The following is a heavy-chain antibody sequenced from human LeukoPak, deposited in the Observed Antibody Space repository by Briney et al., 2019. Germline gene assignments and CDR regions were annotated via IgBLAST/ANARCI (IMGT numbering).Heavy chain of an antibody. CDR1: GYTFTGYY. CDR3: ARDQEGFDY. Sequence: ASVKVSCKASGYTFTGYYIHWVRQAPGQGLEWMGKINPSGGSTSYAQNFQGRVTMTRDTSTSTVHMELSGLRSEDTAVYYCARDQEGFDYWGQGTLVTVSS. V-gene: IGHV1-46*01. J-gene: IGHJ4*02. CDR2: INPSGGST.